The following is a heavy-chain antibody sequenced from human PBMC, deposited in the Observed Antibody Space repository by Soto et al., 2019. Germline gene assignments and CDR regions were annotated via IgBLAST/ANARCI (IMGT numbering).Heavy chain of an antibody. CDR3: ARGASYYYYYYGMDV. J-gene: IGHJ6*02. CDR2: IIPIFGTA. Sequence: ASVKVSCKASGGTFSSYAISWVRQAPGQGLEWMGGIIPIFGTANYAQKFQGRVTITADESTSTAYMELSSLRSEDTAVYYCARGASYYYYYYGMDVWGQGTTVTVSS. CDR1: GGTFSSYA. D-gene: IGHD3-16*01. V-gene: IGHV1-69*13.